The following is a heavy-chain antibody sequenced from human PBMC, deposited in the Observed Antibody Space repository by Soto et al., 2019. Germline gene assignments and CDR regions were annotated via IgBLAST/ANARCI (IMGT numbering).Heavy chain of an antibody. CDR3: ARRWGTYFDF. V-gene: IGHV4-59*08. D-gene: IGHD7-27*01. CDR1: GTSFGTYY. CDR2: IFYSGHL. J-gene: IGHJ4*02. Sequence: PSETLSLTCAVSGTSFGTYYWSWIRQPPGKGLEWIGYIFYSGHLKYNPSLKSRLTISVDPPKNQISLRLTSVTAADTAVYYCARRWGTYFDFWGQGTLVTVSS.